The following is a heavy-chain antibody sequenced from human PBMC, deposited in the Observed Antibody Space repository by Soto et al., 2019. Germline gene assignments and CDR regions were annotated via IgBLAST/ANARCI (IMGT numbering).Heavy chain of an antibody. D-gene: IGHD3-22*01. CDR2: IYSGGST. Sequence: GSLRLSCAASGFTVSSNYMSWVRQAPGKVLEWVSVIYSGGSTYYADSVKGRFTISRDNSKNTLYLQMNSLRAEDTAVYYCAKVYDSSGYPFDAFDIWGQGTMVTVSS. V-gene: IGHV3-53*01. CDR3: AKVYDSSGYPFDAFDI. J-gene: IGHJ3*02. CDR1: GFTVSSNY.